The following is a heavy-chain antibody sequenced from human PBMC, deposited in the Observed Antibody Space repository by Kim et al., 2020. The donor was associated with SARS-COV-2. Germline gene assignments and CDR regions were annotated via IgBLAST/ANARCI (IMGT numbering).Heavy chain of an antibody. Sequence: TNYTDSVKGRLTSSRENSKNTLYLQMNSLRAEDTAVYYCAKDLYGDYRDYWGQGTMVTVSS. CDR3: AKDLYGDYRDY. V-gene: IGHV3-23*01. J-gene: IGHJ4*02. CDR2: T. D-gene: IGHD4-17*01.